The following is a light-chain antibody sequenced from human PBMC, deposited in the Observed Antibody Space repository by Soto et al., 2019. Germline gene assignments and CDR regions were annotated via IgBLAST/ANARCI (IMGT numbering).Light chain of an antibody. J-gene: IGKJ1*01. Sequence: EVVMTQSPATLSVSPGERATLSCGASQSVSSSYLAWYQQKPGQAPRLLIYGASTRATGIPARFSGSGSGTEFTLTISSLQSEDFAVYYCQQYNNWPPWTFGQGTKVDIK. CDR2: GAS. V-gene: IGKV3-15*01. CDR1: QSVSSSY. CDR3: QQYNNWPPWT.